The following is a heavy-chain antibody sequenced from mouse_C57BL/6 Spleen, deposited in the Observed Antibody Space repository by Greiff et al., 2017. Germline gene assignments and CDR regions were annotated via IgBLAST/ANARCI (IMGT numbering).Heavy chain of an antibody. CDR2: IYPRSGNT. CDR1: GYTFTSYG. CDR3: ARRAAPDGYLYYAMDY. D-gene: IGHD2-3*01. J-gene: IGHJ4*01. Sequence: VQLQQSGAELARPGASVKLSCKASGYTFTSYGISWVKQRTGQGLEWIGEIYPRSGNTYYNEKFKGKATLTADKSSSTAYMELRSLTSEDSAVYFCARRAAPDGYLYYAMDYWGQGTSVTVSS. V-gene: IGHV1-81*01.